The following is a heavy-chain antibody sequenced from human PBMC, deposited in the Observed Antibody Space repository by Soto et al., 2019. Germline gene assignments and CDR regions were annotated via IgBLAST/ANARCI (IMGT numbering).Heavy chain of an antibody. CDR3: ARERDYDILTGGGHDAFDI. Sequence: GGSLRRSCAASGFTFSDYYMSWIRQAPGKGLEWVSYISSSSSYTNYADSVKGRFTISRDNAKNSLYLQMNSLRAEDTAVYYCARERDYDILTGGGHDAFDIWGQGTMVTVSS. CDR2: ISSSSSYT. V-gene: IGHV3-11*06. D-gene: IGHD3-9*01. CDR1: GFTFSDYY. J-gene: IGHJ3*02.